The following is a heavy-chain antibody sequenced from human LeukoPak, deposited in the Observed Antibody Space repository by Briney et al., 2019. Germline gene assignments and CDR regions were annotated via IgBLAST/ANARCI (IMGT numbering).Heavy chain of an antibody. Sequence: SQTLSLTCAISGDSVSSNSAAWNWTRQSPSRGLEWLGRTYYRSKWYNDYAVSVKSRITINPDTSKNQFSLQLNSVTPEDTAVYYCARFRRRYSGSFFDYWGQGTLVTVSS. V-gene: IGHV6-1*01. CDR3: ARFRRRYSGSFFDY. D-gene: IGHD1-26*01. CDR2: TYYRSKWYN. CDR1: GDSVSSNSAA. J-gene: IGHJ4*02.